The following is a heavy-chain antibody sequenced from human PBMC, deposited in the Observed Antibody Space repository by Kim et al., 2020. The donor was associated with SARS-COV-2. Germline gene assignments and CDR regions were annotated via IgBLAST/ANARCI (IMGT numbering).Heavy chain of an antibody. J-gene: IGHJ4*02. D-gene: IGHD3-16*01. Sequence: ASVKVSCKASGFTFTFYSMHWVRQAPGQGLEWMGMINRSGGGTNYAQKFQGRVTMTGDTSTNTVYMELSSLRSDDTAAYYCAKEGGHWGQGTLVTVS. CDR2: INRSGGGT. V-gene: IGHV1-46*01. CDR1: GFTFTFYS. CDR3: AKEGGH.